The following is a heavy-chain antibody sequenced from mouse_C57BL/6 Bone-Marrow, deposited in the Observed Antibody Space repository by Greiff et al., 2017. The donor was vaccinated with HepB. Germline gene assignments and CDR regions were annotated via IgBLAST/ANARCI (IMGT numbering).Heavy chain of an antibody. CDR2: IDPSDSYT. Sequence: VQLQQPGAELVMPGASVKLSCKASGYTFTSYWMHWVKQRPGQGLEWIGEIDPSDSYTNYNQKFKGKSTLTVDKSSSTAYMQLSSLTSEDSAVYYCARGGYYRYWGQGTTLTVSS. CDR3: ARGGYYRY. D-gene: IGHD2-3*01. J-gene: IGHJ2*01. CDR1: GYTFTSYW. V-gene: IGHV1-69*01.